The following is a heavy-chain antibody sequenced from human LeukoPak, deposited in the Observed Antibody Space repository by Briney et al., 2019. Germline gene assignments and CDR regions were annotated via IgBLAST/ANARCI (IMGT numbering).Heavy chain of an antibody. V-gene: IGHV1-2*06. J-gene: IGHJ4*02. D-gene: IGHD3-22*01. CDR1: GYTFTCYY. CDR2: INPNSGGT. Sequence: ASVKVSCKASGYTFTCYYIHWVRQAPGQGLEWMGRINPNSGGTNYAQKFQGRVTMTRDTSISTAYMELSRLRSDDTAVYYCARDIVGIGYYDSSGHEDYWGQGSLVTVSS. CDR3: ARDIVGIGYYDSSGHEDY.